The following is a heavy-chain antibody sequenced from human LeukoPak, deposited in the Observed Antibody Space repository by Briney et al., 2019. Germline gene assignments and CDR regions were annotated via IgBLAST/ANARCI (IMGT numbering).Heavy chain of an antibody. CDR1: GYTFTSYD. J-gene: IGHJ4*02. D-gene: IGHD6-19*01. Sequence: ASVKVSCKASGYTFTSYDINWVRQATGQGLXXMGWMNPNSGNTGYAQKFQGRVTMTRNTSISTAYMELSNLRSEDTAVYYCARGHRVYSSIDYWGQGTLVTVSS. V-gene: IGHV1-8*01. CDR2: MNPNSGNT. CDR3: ARGHRVYSSIDY.